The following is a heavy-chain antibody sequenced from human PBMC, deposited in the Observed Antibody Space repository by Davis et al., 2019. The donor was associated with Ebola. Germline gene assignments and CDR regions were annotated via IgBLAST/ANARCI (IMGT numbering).Heavy chain of an antibody. Sequence: MPSETLSLTCTVSGGSVSSGSYYWSWIRQPPGKGLEWIGYIYYSGSPKYNPSLKSRVTISTDTSRSQFSLTLSSVTAADTAVYYCARDFWVLELRSGDYQYYGMDVWGKGTTVTVSS. J-gene: IGHJ6*04. D-gene: IGHD1-7*01. CDR3: ARDFWVLELRSGDYQYYGMDV. CDR1: GGSVSSGSYY. CDR2: IYYSGSP. V-gene: IGHV4-61*01.